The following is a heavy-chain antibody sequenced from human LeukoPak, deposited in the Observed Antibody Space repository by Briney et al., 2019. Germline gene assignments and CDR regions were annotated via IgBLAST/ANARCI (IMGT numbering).Heavy chain of an antibody. CDR3: ARDLRSSGWYHWFDP. V-gene: IGHV3-64*04. J-gene: IGHJ5*02. D-gene: IGHD6-19*01. CDR1: GFTFSTYA. Sequence: PGGFLRLSCSASGFTFSTYAFHWVRQAPGKGLEYVSAISGNGDTTYYADSVKGRFTISRDNSKNTLYLQMDSLRAEDTALYYCARDLRSSGWYHWFDPWGQGTLVTVSS. CDR2: ISGNGDTT.